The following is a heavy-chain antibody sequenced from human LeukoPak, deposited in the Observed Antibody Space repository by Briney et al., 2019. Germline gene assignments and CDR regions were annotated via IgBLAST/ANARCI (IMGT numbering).Heavy chain of an antibody. CDR1: GFTFSSYS. J-gene: IGHJ4*02. CDR2: ISSSSSTI. Sequence: GGSLRLSWAAAGFTFSSYSMNWVRQAPGKGLEWVSYISSSSSTIYYADSVKGRFTISRDNAKNSLYLQMNSLRAEDTAVYYCARDRRHFDYWGQGTLVTVSS. D-gene: IGHD5-24*01. V-gene: IGHV3-48*01. CDR3: ARDRRHFDY.